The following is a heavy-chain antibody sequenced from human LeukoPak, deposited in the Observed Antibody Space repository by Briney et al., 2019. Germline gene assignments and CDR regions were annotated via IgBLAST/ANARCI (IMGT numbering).Heavy chain of an antibody. CDR2: IWFDGSKR. D-gene: IGHD3-10*01. V-gene: IGHV3-33*01. CDR3: ARDRGSGSYEGYYFDY. CDR1: TFTFSSYG. Sequence: QPGRSLRLSCAASTFTFSSYGMHWVRQAPGKGLEWAAIIWFDGSKRYYADSVKGRFTISRDNSKNTLYLQINSLRAEDTAVYYCARDRGSGSYEGYYFDYWGQGTLVTVSS. J-gene: IGHJ4*02.